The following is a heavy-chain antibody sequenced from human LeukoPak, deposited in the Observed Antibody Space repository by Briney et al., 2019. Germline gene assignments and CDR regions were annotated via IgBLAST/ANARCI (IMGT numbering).Heavy chain of an antibody. D-gene: IGHD2-8*02. Sequence: GGSLRLSCAASGFTFSSYSLNWVRQAPGKGLEWVSSITSGSTDIYYADSVKGRFTISRDNAKNSLSLQMNSLRAEDTAVYYCAKVIWFRAGGYMDVWGKGTTVTVSS. CDR2: ITSGSTDI. V-gene: IGHV3-21*04. J-gene: IGHJ6*03. CDR3: AKVIWFRAGGYMDV. CDR1: GFTFSSYS.